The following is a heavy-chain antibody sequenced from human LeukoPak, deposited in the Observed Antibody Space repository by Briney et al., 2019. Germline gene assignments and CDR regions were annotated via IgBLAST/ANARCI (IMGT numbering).Heavy chain of an antibody. V-gene: IGHV4-39*01. CDR3: ARGYFRGSYTH. CDR2: IYYSGST. CDR1: GGSISGSSYF. D-gene: IGHD1-26*01. Sequence: PSETLSLTCTVSGGSISGSSYFWGWIRQPPGKGLEWIGSIYYSGSTYYNPSLKSRVTISVDTSKNQFSLKLSSVTAADTAVYYCARGYFRGSYTHWGQGTLVTVSS. J-gene: IGHJ4*02.